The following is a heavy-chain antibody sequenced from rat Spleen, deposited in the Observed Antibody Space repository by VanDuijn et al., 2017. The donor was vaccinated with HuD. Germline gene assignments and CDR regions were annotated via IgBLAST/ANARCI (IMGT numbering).Heavy chain of an antibody. V-gene: IGHV5-22*01. CDR1: GFTFSDYY. CDR2: ISYEGSST. Sequence: EVQLVESGGGLVQPGRSMKLSCAASGFTFSDYYMAWVRQAPKKGLEWVASISYEGSSTYYGDSVKGRFTISRANAKSTLSLQMDSLRSEDTATYYCARRHYGYTDYFDYWGQGVMVTVSS. CDR3: ARRHYGYTDYFDY. J-gene: IGHJ2*01. D-gene: IGHD1-9*01.